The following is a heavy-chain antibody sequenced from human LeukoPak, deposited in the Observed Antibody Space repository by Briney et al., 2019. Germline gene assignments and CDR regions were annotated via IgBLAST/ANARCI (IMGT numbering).Heavy chain of an antibody. CDR2: IYPGDSDT. D-gene: IGHD1-26*01. V-gene: IGHV5-51*01. CDR3: ARDAIVGATQGYFDL. CDR1: WYSFFTYL. J-gene: IGHJ2*01. Sequence: PGGSLKIFCGGFWYSFFTYLVGWVRQMAGEGPEWMGVIYPGDSDTRYSPSFQGQVTISADKSINTAYLQWSNLKASDTAMYFCARDAIVGATQGYFDLWGRGTLVTVSS.